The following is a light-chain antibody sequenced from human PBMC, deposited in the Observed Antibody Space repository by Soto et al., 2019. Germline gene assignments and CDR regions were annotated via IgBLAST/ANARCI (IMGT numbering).Light chain of an antibody. CDR2: DVS. Sequence: QSALTQPASVSGSPGQSITISCTGTSSDVGGYNYVSWYQQHPGKAPKLMIYDVSNRPSGVSNRFSGSKSGNTASLTISGLQAEDEADYYCSSYTSSARVFGGGTKLNVL. V-gene: IGLV2-14*01. CDR1: SSDVGGYNY. CDR3: SSYTSSARV. J-gene: IGLJ3*02.